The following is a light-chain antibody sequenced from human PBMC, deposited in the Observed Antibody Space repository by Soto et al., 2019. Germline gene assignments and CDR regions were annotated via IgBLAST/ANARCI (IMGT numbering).Light chain of an antibody. CDR2: SNS. CDR1: SSNIGRNT. V-gene: IGLV1-44*01. J-gene: IGLJ2*01. Sequence: QPVLTQPPSASGTPGQRVTISCSGSSSNIGRNTVNWYQQLPGTAPKLLMYSNSQRPSGVPDRFSGSKSGTSASLAISGLQSEDEAVYYCAAWDDSLNGVVFGGGTKLTVL. CDR3: AAWDDSLNGVV.